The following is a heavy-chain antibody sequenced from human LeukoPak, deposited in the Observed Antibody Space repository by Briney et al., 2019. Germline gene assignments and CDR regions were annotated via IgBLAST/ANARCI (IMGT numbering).Heavy chain of an antibody. CDR3: AREEHGYYRKDKLSETNSYYYMDV. J-gene: IGHJ6*03. V-gene: IGHV1-69*13. Sequence: SVKVSCKAAGGTFSSYAISWVRQAPGQGLEWMGGIIPMFGTANYTQKFQDRVTITADESTSTAYMELSGLRSEDTAVYFCAREEHGYYRKDKLSETNSYYYMDVWGKGTSVTVSS. D-gene: IGHD3-10*01. CDR1: GGTFSSYA. CDR2: IIPMFGTA.